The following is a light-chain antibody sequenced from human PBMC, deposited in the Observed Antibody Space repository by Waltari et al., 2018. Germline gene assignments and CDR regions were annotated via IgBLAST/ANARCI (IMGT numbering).Light chain of an antibody. CDR3: HSRDATGVGGS. V-gene: IGLV3-19*01. CDR1: SLRRYY. Sequence: SSELTQDPVVSVPMGQTVRIPCHADSLRRYYATWYQQRPVQAPILVMFDKNNRPSGVPDRCSGSSSDNSASLTITGAQAEDEASYYCHSRDATGVGGSFGGGTKLTVL. J-gene: IGLJ2*01. CDR2: DKN.